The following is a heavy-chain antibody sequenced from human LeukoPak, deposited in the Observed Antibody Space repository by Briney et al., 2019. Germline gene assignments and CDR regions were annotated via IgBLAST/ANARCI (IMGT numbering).Heavy chain of an antibody. D-gene: IGHD3-10*01. CDR1: GFTFSSYS. J-gene: IGHJ6*02. CDR2: ISSSSSYI. V-gene: IGHV3-21*01. Sequence: PGGSLRLSCAASGFTFSSYSMNWVRQAPGKGLEWVSSISSSSSYIYYADSVKGRFTISRDNAKNSLYLQMNSLRVEDTAVYCCARDSQGGFGELLPAVGYYYYGMDVWGQGTTVTVSS. CDR3: ARDSQGGFGELLPAVGYYYYGMDV.